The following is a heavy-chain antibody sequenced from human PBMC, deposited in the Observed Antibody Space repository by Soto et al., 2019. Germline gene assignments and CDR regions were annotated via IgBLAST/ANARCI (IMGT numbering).Heavy chain of an antibody. Sequence: APVKVSCKASGYTFTSYGISWVRQAPGQGLEWMGWISAYNGNTNYAQKLQGRVTMTTDTSTSTAYMELRSLRSDDTAVYYCARAKGITIFGVVTLYNWFDPWGQGTLVTVSS. CDR3: ARAKGITIFGVVTLYNWFDP. D-gene: IGHD3-3*01. CDR1: GYTFTSYG. V-gene: IGHV1-18*04. J-gene: IGHJ5*02. CDR2: ISAYNGNT.